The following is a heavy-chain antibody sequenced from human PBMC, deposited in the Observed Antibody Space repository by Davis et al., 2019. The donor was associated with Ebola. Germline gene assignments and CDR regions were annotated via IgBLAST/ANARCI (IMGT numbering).Heavy chain of an antibody. CDR3: ARGGTLLHYGTDV. CDR1: GGSISSGDYY. V-gene: IGHV4-30-4*01. CDR2: IYYSGST. D-gene: IGHD2-15*01. J-gene: IGHJ6*04. Sequence: LRLSCTVSGGSISSGDYYWSWIRQPPGKGLEWIGYIYYSGSTYYNPSLKSRVTISVDTSKNQFSLKLSSVTAADTAVYYCARGGTLLHYGTDVWGKGTTVTVSS.